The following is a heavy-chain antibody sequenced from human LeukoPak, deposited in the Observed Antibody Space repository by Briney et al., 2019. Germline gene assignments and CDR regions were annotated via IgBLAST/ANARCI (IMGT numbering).Heavy chain of an antibody. Sequence: SETLSLTCTVSGGSISSSSYYWGWIRQPPGKGLEWIGSIYYSGSTYYNPSLKSRVTISLDTSKNRFSLKLSSVTAADTAVYYRARHGFYYDSSGYYSFGDAFDIWGQGTMVTVSS. CDR3: ARHGFYYDSSGYYSFGDAFDI. CDR1: GGSISSSSYY. CDR2: IYYSGST. V-gene: IGHV4-39*01. D-gene: IGHD3-22*01. J-gene: IGHJ3*02.